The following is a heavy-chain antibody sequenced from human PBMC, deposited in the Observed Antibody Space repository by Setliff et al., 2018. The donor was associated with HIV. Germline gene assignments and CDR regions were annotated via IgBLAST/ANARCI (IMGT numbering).Heavy chain of an antibody. CDR2: IYYSGST. CDR1: GGSISDSRYY. V-gene: IGHV4-39*01. CDR3: ARPVEMANREFDY. J-gene: IGHJ4*02. D-gene: IGHD1-26*01. Sequence: SETLSLTCTVSGGSISDSRYYWGWIRQPPGKGLEWIGNIYYSGSTYYNPSLKSRATISVDTSKNQFSLKLSSVTAADTAVYYCARPVEMANREFDYWGQGTLVTVSS.